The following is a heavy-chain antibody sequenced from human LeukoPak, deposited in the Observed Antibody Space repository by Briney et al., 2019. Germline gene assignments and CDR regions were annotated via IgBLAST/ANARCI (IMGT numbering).Heavy chain of an antibody. V-gene: IGHV1-18*01. CDR2: ISAYNGNT. CDR3: ARGPSPYYYYYYMDV. J-gene: IGHJ6*03. Sequence: ASVKVSCKASGYTFTNYGVSWVRQAPGQGLEWMGWISAYNGNTNYAQKLQGRVAMTTDTSTSTAYMELRSLRSDDTAVYYCARGPSPYYYYYYMDVWGKGTTVTVSS. CDR1: GYTFTNYG.